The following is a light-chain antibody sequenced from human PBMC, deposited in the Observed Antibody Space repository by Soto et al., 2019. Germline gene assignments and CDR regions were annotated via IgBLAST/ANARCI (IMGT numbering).Light chain of an antibody. V-gene: IGKV3-11*01. CDR1: QSVSTY. CDR3: QQRSKWPRST. J-gene: IGKJ2*02. Sequence: EIVLTQSPATLSLSPGERVTLSCRASQSVSTYLAWYQQKPGQAPRLLIYDACNRATGIPARFSGSGSGTEFTLTISSLEPEDFAVYYCQQRSKWPRSTLGQGTKLEIK. CDR2: DAC.